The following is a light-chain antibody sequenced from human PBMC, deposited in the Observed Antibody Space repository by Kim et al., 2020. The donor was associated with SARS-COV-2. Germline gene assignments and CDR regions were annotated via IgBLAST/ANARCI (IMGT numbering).Light chain of an antibody. CDR3: QQYDNLPFT. V-gene: IGKV3D-20*01. CDR1: QTVSNNF. Sequence: SPGERATLSCGARQTVSNNFLAWYQQRPGLAPRLLIYEASIRATGIPDRFSGSVSGTDFTLTISRLEPEDFAIYYCQQYDNLPFTCGPGTKVDIK. CDR2: EAS. J-gene: IGKJ3*01.